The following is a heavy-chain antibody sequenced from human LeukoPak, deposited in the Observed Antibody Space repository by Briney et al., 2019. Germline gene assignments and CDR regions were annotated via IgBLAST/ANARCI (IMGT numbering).Heavy chain of an antibody. CDR1: GGSITSGVYY. Sequence: SGTLSLTCTVSGGSITSGVYYWSWVRQHPEMGLEWIGYIYSGGSTFYNPSLKSRITISRDTSKNQFSLKLSSVTAADTAVYYCARGPDGDQRPSFDYWGQGTLVTVSS. CDR3: ARGPDGDQRPSFDY. D-gene: IGHD4-17*01. J-gene: IGHJ4*02. V-gene: IGHV4-31*03. CDR2: IYSGGST.